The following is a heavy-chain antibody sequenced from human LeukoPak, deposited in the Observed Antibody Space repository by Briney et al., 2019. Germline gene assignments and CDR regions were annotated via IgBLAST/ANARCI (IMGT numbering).Heavy chain of an antibody. J-gene: IGHJ4*02. Sequence: GSLRLSCAASGFTFSSYAMNWVRQPPGKGLEWIGEINHSGSTNYNPSLKSRVTISVDTSKNQFSLKLSSVTAADTAVYYCARGNRGSGYSYWGQGTLVTVSS. V-gene: IGHV4-34*01. D-gene: IGHD3-3*01. CDR3: ARGNRGSGYSY. CDR2: INHSGST. CDR1: GFTFSSYA.